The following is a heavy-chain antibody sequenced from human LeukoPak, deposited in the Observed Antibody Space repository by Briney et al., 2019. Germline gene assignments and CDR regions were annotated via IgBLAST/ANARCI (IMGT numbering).Heavy chain of an antibody. V-gene: IGHV3-15*01. D-gene: IGHD3-16*01. CDR1: GFTFDNAW. CDR2: IKSKTDGGTI. Sequence: PGGSLRLSCAASGFTFDNAWMNWVRQAPGKGLEWVGRIKSKTDGGTIAYAAPVEGRFTISRDDSKSTLYLQMNSLKTEDTAVYYCSRDKFYVWFDPWGQGTLVTVSS. CDR3: SRDKFYVWFDP. J-gene: IGHJ5*02.